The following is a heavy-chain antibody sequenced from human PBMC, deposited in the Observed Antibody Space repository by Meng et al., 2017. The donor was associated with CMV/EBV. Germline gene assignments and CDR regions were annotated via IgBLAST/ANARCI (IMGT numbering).Heavy chain of an antibody. J-gene: IGHJ6*02. Sequence: GESLKISCATSGFTFSSYSMNWVRQAPGKGLVWVSRINSDGSSTSYADSVKGRFTISRDNAKNTLYLQMNSLRAEDTAVYYCARDSSSWYSRDYYYYGMDVWGRGTTVTVSS. V-gene: IGHV3-74*01. CDR1: GFTFSSYS. D-gene: IGHD6-13*01. CDR2: INSDGSST. CDR3: ARDSSSWYSRDYYYYGMDV.